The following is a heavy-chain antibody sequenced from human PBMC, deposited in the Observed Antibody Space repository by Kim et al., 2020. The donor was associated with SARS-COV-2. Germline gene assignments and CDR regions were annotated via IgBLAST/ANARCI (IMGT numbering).Heavy chain of an antibody. Sequence: GGSLRLSCAASGFTISSHAMHWVRQAPGKGLEWVALIWNDGSYKNYAESVKGRFTISRDNSNNRLYLEMSSLRAEDTAVYHCAKDIRFDSSGYFDLWGQGTQVTVSA. CDR2: IWNDGSYK. D-gene: IGHD3-22*01. CDR3: AKDIRFDSSGYFDL. V-gene: IGHV3-30*02. J-gene: IGHJ5*02. CDR1: GFTISSHA.